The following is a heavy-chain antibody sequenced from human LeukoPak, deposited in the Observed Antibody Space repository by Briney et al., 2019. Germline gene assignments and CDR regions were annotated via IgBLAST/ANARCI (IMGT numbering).Heavy chain of an antibody. V-gene: IGHV5-51*01. J-gene: IGHJ4*02. CDR2: IYPGDSDT. D-gene: IGHD6-6*01. Sequence: GESLKISCKGSGYNFTSYWIGWVRQMPGKGLEWMGIIYPGDSDTRYSPSFQGQVTISADKSISTAYLQWSSLKASDTAMYYCARHSRYSSSSRVFDYWGQGTLVTVSS. CDR3: ARHSRYSSSSRVFDY. CDR1: GYNFTSYW.